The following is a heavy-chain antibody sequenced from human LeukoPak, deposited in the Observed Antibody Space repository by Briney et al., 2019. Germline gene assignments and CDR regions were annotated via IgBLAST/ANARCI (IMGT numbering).Heavy chain of an antibody. CDR1: GYTFTGYY. V-gene: IGHV1-2*02. J-gene: IGHJ4*02. Sequence: ASVKVSCKASGYTFTGYYMHWVRQAPGQGLEWMGWINPNSGGTNYAQKFQGRVTMTRDTSISTAYMELSRLRSDDTAVYYCARVRIAARLFDYWGQGTLATVSS. D-gene: IGHD6-6*01. CDR2: INPNSGGT. CDR3: ARVRIAARLFDY.